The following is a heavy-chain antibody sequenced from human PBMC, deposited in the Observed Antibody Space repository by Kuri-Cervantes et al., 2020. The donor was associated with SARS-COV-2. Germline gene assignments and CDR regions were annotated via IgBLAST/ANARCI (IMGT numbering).Heavy chain of an antibody. CDR2: IYNSGST. J-gene: IGHJ5*01. V-gene: IGHV4-59*01. CDR1: GDSISSYH. Sequence: GSLRLSCTVSGDSISSYHWNWIRQPPGKGLEWIGYIYNSGSTNYSPSLKSRVTISVDTSKNQFSLKLSSVTAADTAVYFCARNGIPSRAIFIDSWGRGTLVTVSS. CDR3: ARNGIPSRAIFIDS. D-gene: IGHD5-18*01.